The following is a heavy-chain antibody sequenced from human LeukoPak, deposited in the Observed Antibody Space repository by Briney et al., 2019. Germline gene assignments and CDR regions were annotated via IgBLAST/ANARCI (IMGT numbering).Heavy chain of an antibody. Sequence: LTGGPLRLSCAASGFTFEDYTMHWVRQAPGKGLEWVSLISWDGGSTYYADSVKGRFTISRDNAKNSLYLQRNSLRAEDTAVYYCARVEQAWYYYDSSGSYFDYWGQGTLVTVSS. V-gene: IGHV3-43*01. J-gene: IGHJ4*02. CDR2: ISWDGGST. CDR3: ARVEQAWYYYDSSGSYFDY. CDR1: GFTFEDYT. D-gene: IGHD3-22*01.